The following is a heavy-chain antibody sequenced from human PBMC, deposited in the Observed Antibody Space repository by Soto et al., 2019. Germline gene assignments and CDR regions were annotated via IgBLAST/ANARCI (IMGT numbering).Heavy chain of an antibody. CDR2: IYYPGST. CDR3: ARSLGTVYDSLPDY. J-gene: IGHJ4*01. V-gene: IGHV4-61*01. CDR1: GGSVSSGTYY. Sequence: SETLSLTCSVSGGSVSSGTYYWSWIRQPPGKGLEWIGYIYYPGSTNYNPSLKSRVTISIDTSKNQFSLKLSSVTAADTAVFYCARSLGTVYDSLPDYWGQGTLVTVSS. D-gene: IGHD3-22*01.